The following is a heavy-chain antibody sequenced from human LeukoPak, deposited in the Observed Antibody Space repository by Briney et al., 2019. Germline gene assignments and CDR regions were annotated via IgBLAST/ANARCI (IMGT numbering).Heavy chain of an antibody. J-gene: IGHJ5*02. D-gene: IGHD3-3*01. CDR1: GYTLTELS. CDR2: FDPEDSET. Sequence: GASVKVSCKVSGYTLTELSMHWVRQAPGKGLEWMGGFDPEDSETIYAQKFQGRVTITRNTSISTAYMELSSLRSEDTAVYYCARGAEYDFWSGANWFDPWGQGTLVTVSS. V-gene: IGHV1-24*01. CDR3: ARGAEYDFWSGANWFDP.